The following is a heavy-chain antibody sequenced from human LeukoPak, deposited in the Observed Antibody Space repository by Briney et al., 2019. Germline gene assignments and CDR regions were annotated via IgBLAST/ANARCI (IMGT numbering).Heavy chain of an antibody. D-gene: IGHD2-15*01. CDR1: GFTFSSYA. V-gene: IGHV3-30*04. Sequence: GGSLRLSCAASGFTFSSYAMHWVRQAPGKGLEWVAVISYDGSNKYYADSVKGRFTIPRDNSKNTLYLQMNSLRAEDTAVYYCARAVGGYYYYYMDVWGKGTTVTVSS. J-gene: IGHJ6*03. CDR2: ISYDGSNK. CDR3: ARAVGGYYYYYMDV.